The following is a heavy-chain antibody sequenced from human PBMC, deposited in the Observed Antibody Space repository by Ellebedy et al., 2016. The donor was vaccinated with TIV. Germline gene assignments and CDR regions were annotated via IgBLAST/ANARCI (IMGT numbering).Heavy chain of an antibody. Sequence: PGGSLRLSCAAWGFSFSNFWMSWVRQAPGKGLEWVAHMKTDGSETYSVDSVKGRFTISRENAKNALFLQMDGLRVDDSAVYYCVGFGVFNLWGQGAPVTFSS. CDR1: GFSFSNFW. D-gene: IGHD3-3*01. J-gene: IGHJ5*02. CDR2: MKTDGSET. CDR3: VGFGVFNL. V-gene: IGHV3-7*04.